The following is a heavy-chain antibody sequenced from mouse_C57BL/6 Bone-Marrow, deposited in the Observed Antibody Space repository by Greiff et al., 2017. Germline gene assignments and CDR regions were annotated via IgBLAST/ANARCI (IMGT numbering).Heavy chain of an antibody. D-gene: IGHD1-1*01. CDR2: IYPRSGNT. Sequence: QVQLQQSGAELARPGASVKLSCKASGYTFTSYGISWVKQRTGQGLEWIGEIYPRSGNTYYNEKFKGKATLTAYKSSSTAYMELRSLTAEDAAVYFCAHCYGSSPWFAYWGQGTLVTVSA. CDR1: GYTFTSYG. J-gene: IGHJ3*01. CDR3: AHCYGSSPWFAY. V-gene: IGHV1-81*01.